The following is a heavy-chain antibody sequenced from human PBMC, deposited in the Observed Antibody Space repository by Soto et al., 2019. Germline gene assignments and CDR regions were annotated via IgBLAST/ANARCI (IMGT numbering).Heavy chain of an antibody. V-gene: IGHV1-8*01. CDR2: VNPNSGYT. CDR3: ARSYSCGWNGY. J-gene: IGHJ4*02. Sequence: ASVKVSCKASGYTFTNYDITWVRQAAGQGLEWVGWVNPNSGYTAYAQKFVGRVTMTRNTPLRTAYMELSSLTSGDTAVYYCARSYSCGWNGYWGQGTLVTVSS. CDR1: GYTFTNYD. D-gene: IGHD5-18*01.